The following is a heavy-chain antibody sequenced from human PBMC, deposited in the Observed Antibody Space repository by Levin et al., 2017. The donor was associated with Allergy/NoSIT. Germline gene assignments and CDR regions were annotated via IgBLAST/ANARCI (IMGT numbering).Heavy chain of an antibody. J-gene: IGHJ5*02. Sequence: SETLSLTCAVYGGSFSGYYWSWIRQPPGKGLEWIGEINHSGSTNYNPSLKSRVTISVDTSKNQFSLKLSSVTAADTAVYYCAILMGATTVFSYPSGGYNWFDPWGQGTLVTVSS. CDR2: INHSGST. CDR1: GGSFSGYY. D-gene: IGHD1-26*01. CDR3: AILMGATTVFSYPSGGYNWFDP. V-gene: IGHV4-34*01.